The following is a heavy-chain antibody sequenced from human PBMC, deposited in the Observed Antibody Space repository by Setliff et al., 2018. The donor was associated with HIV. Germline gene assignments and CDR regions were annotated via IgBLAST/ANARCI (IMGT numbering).Heavy chain of an antibody. Sequence: GASVKVSCKASGGTFSTHAINWVRQAPGQGLEWMGGIIPILGIANYAQKFQGRVTITADESTSTAYMELSSLRSEDTAVYYCARGESSSWYYNHAFDIWGQGTMVTVSS. CDR2: IIPILGIA. J-gene: IGHJ3*02. V-gene: IGHV1-69*10. D-gene: IGHD6-13*01. CDR1: GGTFSTHA. CDR3: ARGESSSWYYNHAFDI.